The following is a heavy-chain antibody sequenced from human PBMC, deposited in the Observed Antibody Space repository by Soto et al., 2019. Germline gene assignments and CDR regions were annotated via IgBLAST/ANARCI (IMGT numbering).Heavy chain of an antibody. D-gene: IGHD1-1*01. CDR3: ARDLLVRTGTTPRGTYGMDV. Sequence: QVQLVQSGAEVKKPGASVKVSCKASGYTFTGYYMHWVRQAPGQGLEWMGWINPNSGGTNYAQKFQGWVTMTRDTSISTAYMELSRMRSDDTAVYYCARDLLVRTGTTPRGTYGMDVWGQGTKVTVSS. CDR1: GYTFTGYY. V-gene: IGHV1-2*04. J-gene: IGHJ6*02. CDR2: INPNSGGT.